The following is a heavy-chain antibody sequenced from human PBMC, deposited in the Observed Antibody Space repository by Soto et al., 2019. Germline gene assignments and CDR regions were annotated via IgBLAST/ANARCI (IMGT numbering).Heavy chain of an antibody. CDR3: ARVVQFYDSSGYSFYHFDY. V-gene: IGHV4-30-4*01. CDR1: GDSINSADYY. D-gene: IGHD3-22*01. CDR2: IYYSRSD. Sequence: SETLSLTCTVSGDSINSADYYWSWLRQPPGKGLEWIGYIYYSRSDYYNPSLGRRATITIDTSRNQFSLNLMSVTAADTAVYYCARVVQFYDSSGYSFYHFDYWGRGALVTVSS. J-gene: IGHJ4*02.